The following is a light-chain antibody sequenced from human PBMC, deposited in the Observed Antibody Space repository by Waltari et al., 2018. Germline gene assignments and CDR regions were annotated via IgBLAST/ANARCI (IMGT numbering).Light chain of an antibody. CDR3: CSYAGANTYV. CDR2: EVS. V-gene: IGLV2-23*02. J-gene: IGLJ1*01. CDR1: RSDVGSYNL. Sequence: QSALTQPASVSGSPGQSITVSCTGTRSDVGSYNLVSLYQHHPPKAPKLMIYEVSKRPSGFSNRFSGSKSGNTASLTISGLQPEDEADYYCCSYAGANTYVFGSGTKVTVL.